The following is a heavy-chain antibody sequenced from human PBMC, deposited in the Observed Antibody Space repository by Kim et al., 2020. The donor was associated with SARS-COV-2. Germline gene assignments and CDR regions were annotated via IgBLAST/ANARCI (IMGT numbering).Heavy chain of an antibody. Sequence: YYENAVTVKSRITINPDTSKNQFSLQLNSVTPEDTAVYYCARQRPGPIDYWGQGTLVTVSS. J-gene: IGHJ4*02. V-gene: IGHV6-1*01. D-gene: IGHD6-25*01. CDR2: YY. CDR3: ARQRPGPIDY.